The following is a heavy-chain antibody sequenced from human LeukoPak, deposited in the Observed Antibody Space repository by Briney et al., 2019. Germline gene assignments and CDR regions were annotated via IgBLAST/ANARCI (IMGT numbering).Heavy chain of an antibody. CDR1: GYTFKNYD. Sequence: ASVKVSCRASGYTFKNYDINWVRQATGQGLEWMRWMNPNSGNTGFAQKFQDRVSMTRDTSINTAYMELTSLRSGDTAVYYCARATPGGLHGYSFDYRGQGTVVTVYS. V-gene: IGHV1-8*02. J-gene: IGHJ4*02. CDR3: ARATPGGLHGYSFDY. CDR2: MNPNSGNT. D-gene: IGHD5-24*01.